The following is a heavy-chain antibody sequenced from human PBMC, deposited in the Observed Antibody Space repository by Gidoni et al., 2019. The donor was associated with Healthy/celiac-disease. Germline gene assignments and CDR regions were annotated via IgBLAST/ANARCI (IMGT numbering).Heavy chain of an antibody. CDR3: ARSPGIVGATRYFDY. J-gene: IGHJ4*02. CDR1: GFTFSSYS. V-gene: IGHV3-21*01. Sequence: EVQLVESGGGLVKPGGSLRLSCAASGFTFSSYSMNWVRQAPGKGLEWVSSISRSSSYIYYADSVKGRFTISRDNAKNSLYLQMNSLRAEDTAVYYCARSPGIVGATRYFDYWGQGTLVTVSS. D-gene: IGHD1-26*01. CDR2: ISRSSSYI.